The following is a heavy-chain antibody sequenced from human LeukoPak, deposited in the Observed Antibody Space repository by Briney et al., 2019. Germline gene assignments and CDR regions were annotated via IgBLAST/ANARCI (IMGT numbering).Heavy chain of an antibody. CDR1: GFIFSNYA. J-gene: IGHJ4*02. V-gene: IGHV3-23*01. Sequence: GGSLRLSCAASGFIFSNYAMAWARLTPGNGLEWVSAISGSGGTTYYTDSVKGRFTISRDSSTNTLYLQLSSLRAGDTAIYYCARGGSVFAYFFDYWGQGTLVTVSS. D-gene: IGHD3-10*01. CDR3: ARGGSVFAYFFDY. CDR2: ISGSGGTT.